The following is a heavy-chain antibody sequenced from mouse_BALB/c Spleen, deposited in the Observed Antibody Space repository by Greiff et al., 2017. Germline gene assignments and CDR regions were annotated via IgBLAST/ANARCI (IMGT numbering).Heavy chain of an antibody. Sequence: EVMLVESGPSLVKPSQTLSLTCSVTGDSITSGYWNWIRKFPGNKLEYMGYISYSGSTYYNPSLKSRISITRDTSKNQYYLQLNSVTTEDTATYYCASHYYGSSGFAYWGQGTLVTVSA. CDR2: ISYSGST. J-gene: IGHJ3*01. D-gene: IGHD1-1*01. V-gene: IGHV3-8*02. CDR3: ASHYYGSSGFAY. CDR1: GDSITSGY.